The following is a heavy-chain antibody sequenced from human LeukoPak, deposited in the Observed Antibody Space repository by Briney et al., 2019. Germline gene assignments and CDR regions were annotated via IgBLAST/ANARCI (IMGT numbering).Heavy chain of an antibody. CDR1: GYTLTELS. Sequence: GASVKVSCKVSGYTLTELSMHWVRQAPGKGLEWMGGFDPEDGETIYAQKFQGRVTMTEDTSTDTAYMVLSSLRSEDTAVYYCATDSAGTPRITGTFGYWGQGTLVTVSS. CDR3: ATDSAGTPRITGTFGY. V-gene: IGHV1-24*01. J-gene: IGHJ4*02. CDR2: FDPEDGET. D-gene: IGHD1-20*01.